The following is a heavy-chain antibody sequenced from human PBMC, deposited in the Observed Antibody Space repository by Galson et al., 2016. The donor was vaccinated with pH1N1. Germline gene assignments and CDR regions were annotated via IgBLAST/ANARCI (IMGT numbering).Heavy chain of an antibody. D-gene: IGHD2-21*01. CDR3: ARGLLSGFDP. CDR1: GYKFTTYW. Sequence: QSGAEVKKPGESLKISCEVFGYKFTTYWIGWVRQMPGKGLEWMGIIYPDDSDTRYNQAFQGQATISVDKSINTAYLQWNSLKASDTAIYYCARGLLSGFDPWGQGTLVIVSS. V-gene: IGHV5-51*03. CDR2: IYPDDSDT. J-gene: IGHJ5*02.